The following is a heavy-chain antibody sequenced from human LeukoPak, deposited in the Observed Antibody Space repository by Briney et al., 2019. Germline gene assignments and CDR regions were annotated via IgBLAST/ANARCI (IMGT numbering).Heavy chain of an antibody. D-gene: IGHD3-3*01. CDR2: INPRSGGT. CDR1: GYTFIDYY. CDR3: ARARDTIFGVVSRPYDY. J-gene: IGHJ4*02. Sequence: ASVKVSCKASGYTFIDYYMHWVRQAPGQGLEWMGWINPRSGGTNYAQKFQGRVTMTRDTSISTAYMELSRLGSDDTAVYYCARARDTIFGVVSRPYDYWGQGTLVTVSS. V-gene: IGHV1-2*02.